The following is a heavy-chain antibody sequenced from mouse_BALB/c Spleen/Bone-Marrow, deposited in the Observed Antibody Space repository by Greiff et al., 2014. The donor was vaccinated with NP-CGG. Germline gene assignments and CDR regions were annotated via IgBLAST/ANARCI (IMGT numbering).Heavy chain of an antibody. Sequence: VKLMQSGPGLVAPSQTLSITCTVSGFSLTNYGVHWVRQPQGKGLEWLGVIWADGSTSYNTTLMTKLSMSKDNSKSQVFIEMNSLQSDDTAMYYCARITAATGAMDYWGQGTSVTVSS. CDR2: IWADGST. CDR3: ARITAATGAMDY. D-gene: IGHD1-2*01. J-gene: IGHJ4*01. V-gene: IGHV2-9*02. CDR1: GFSLTNYG.